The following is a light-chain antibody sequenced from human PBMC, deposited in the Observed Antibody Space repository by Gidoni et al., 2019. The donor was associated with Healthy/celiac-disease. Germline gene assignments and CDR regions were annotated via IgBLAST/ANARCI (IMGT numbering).Light chain of an antibody. Sequence: QLVLPQSPSASASLGAPVKLTCTLSSGHSSYAIAWHQQQPEKGPRYLMKLNSDGSHSKGDGIPDRFSGSSSGAERYLTISSLQSEDEADYYCQTWGTGIPVFGGGTKLTVL. V-gene: IGLV4-69*01. CDR3: QTWGTGIPV. CDR1: SGHSSYA. J-gene: IGLJ2*01. CDR2: LNSDGSH.